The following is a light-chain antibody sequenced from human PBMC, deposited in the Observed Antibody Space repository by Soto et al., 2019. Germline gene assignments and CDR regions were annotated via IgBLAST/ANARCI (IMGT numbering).Light chain of an antibody. J-gene: IGKJ1*01. CDR3: QQYGSSPPIT. Sequence: EIVLTQSPATLSFSPVERSTLSFRASQSVSSYLAWYQQKPGQAPRLLIYDASNRATGIPARFSGSGSGTDFTLTISSLEPEDFAVYYCQQYGSSPPITFGQGTKVDIK. V-gene: IGKV3-11*01. CDR2: DAS. CDR1: QSVSSY.